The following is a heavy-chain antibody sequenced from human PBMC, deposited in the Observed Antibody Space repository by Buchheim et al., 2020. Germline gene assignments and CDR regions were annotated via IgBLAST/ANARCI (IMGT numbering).Heavy chain of an antibody. J-gene: IGHJ4*02. Sequence: QVQLQQWGAGLLKPSETLSLTCAVYGGSFSGYYWSWIRQPPGKGLEWIGEINHSGSTNYNPSLKSRVTISVDTSKNQFSLKLSSVTAADTAVYYCAGGVSGNYYDSSGYYYAYYFDYWGQGTL. CDR3: AGGVSGNYYDSSGYYYAYYFDY. CDR2: INHSGST. CDR1: GGSFSGYY. V-gene: IGHV4-34*01. D-gene: IGHD3-22*01.